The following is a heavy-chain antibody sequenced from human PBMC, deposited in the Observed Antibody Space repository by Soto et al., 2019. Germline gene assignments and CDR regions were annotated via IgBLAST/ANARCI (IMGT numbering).Heavy chain of an antibody. V-gene: IGHV4-31*03. CDR2: IYYSGST. CDR3: ARGSNWNEDY. Sequence: SETLSLTCTVSGGSISSGGYYWSWIRQHPGKGLEWIGYIYYSGSTYYNPSLKSRVTISVDTSKNQFSLKLSSVTAADTAVYYCARGSNWNEDYWGQGTLVTVSS. D-gene: IGHD1-1*01. CDR1: GGSISSGGYY. J-gene: IGHJ4*02.